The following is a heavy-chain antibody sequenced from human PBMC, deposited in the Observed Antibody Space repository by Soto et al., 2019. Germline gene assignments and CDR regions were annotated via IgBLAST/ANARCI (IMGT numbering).Heavy chain of an antibody. CDR2: ILPIYRRA. D-gene: IGHD6-13*01. CDR3: VRDSWAKLSSS. J-gene: IGHJ4*02. CDR1: GFTFSNSA. Sequence: SVKVSCKASGFTFSNSAVQWVRQSRGQRLAWVGGILPIYRRADYAQKFQGRGTITADESARTSCMELRSLKSQDTAVYYCVRDSWAKLSSSWGQGTRDTVSS. V-gene: IGHV1-69*13.